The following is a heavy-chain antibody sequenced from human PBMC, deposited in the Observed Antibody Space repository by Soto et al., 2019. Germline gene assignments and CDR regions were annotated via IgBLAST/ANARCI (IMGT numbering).Heavy chain of an antibody. J-gene: IGHJ4*02. CDR1: GFTFSSYG. Sequence: PGGSLRLSCAASGFTFSSYGMHWVRQAPGKGLEWVAVIWSDGSNKYYADSVKGRFTISRDNSKNTLYLQMNSLRAEDTAVYYCAKAAPPHLITMVRGVIAPIDYWGQGTLVTVSS. D-gene: IGHD3-10*01. CDR3: AKAAPPHLITMVRGVIAPIDY. V-gene: IGHV3-30*02. CDR2: IWSDGSNK.